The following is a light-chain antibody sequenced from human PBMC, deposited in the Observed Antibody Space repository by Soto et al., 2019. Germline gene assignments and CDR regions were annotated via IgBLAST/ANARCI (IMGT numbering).Light chain of an antibody. J-gene: IGKJ3*01. V-gene: IGKV3-20*01. Sequence: ELVLTQSPGTLSLSRGERLTLSCRASQSVTSCYLAGYQDKPGQAPRLLIYGAYTKATGTPDRFGGGGSGTAFSRTISSLEPEEFAVYYWQQYGSSPFTFGPGTKVDIK. CDR3: QQYGSSPFT. CDR2: GAY. CDR1: QSVTSCY.